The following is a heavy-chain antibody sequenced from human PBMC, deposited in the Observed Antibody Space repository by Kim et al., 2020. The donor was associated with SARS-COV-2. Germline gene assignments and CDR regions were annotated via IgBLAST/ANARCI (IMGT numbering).Heavy chain of an antibody. D-gene: IGHD5-12*01. CDR1: GFTFSSYG. CDR2: ISYDGSNK. J-gene: IGHJ3*02. CDR3: ARDPVEMATTGAFDI. Sequence: GGSLRLSCAASGFTFSSYGMHWVRQAPGKGLEWVAVISYDGSNKYYADSVKGRFTISRDNSKNTLYLQMNSLRAEDTAVYYCARDPVEMATTGAFDIWGQGTMVTVSS. V-gene: IGHV3-33*05.